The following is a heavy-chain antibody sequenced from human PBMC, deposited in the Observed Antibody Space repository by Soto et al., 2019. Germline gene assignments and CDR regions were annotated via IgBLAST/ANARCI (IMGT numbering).Heavy chain of an antibody. D-gene: IGHD6-6*01. CDR1: GYTFTSYG. CDR3: ARGAARNYYYYGMDV. J-gene: IGHJ6*02. Sequence: GASVKVSCKASGYTFTSYGISRVRQAPGQGLEWMGWISAYNGNTNYAQKLQGRVTMTTDPSTSTAYMELRSLRSDDTAVYYCARGAARNYYYYGMDVWGQGTTVTVSS. V-gene: IGHV1-18*01. CDR2: ISAYNGNT.